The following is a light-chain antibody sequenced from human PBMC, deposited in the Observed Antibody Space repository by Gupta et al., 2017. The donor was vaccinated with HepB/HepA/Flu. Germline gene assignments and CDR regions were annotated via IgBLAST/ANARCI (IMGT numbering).Light chain of an antibody. CDR3: EERPNGHQGRLT. J-gene: IGKJ5*01. Sequence: EIVLTQSPATLSLSPLERASLSCRASQSVSNYSAWYQQKPGQAPRLLSYAASNRANGIPDRFRGSGSGKACTLTISSLEPVDFAVYYCEERPNGHQGRLTFGQGTRVEIK. V-gene: IGKV3-11*01. CDR2: AAS. CDR1: QSVSNY.